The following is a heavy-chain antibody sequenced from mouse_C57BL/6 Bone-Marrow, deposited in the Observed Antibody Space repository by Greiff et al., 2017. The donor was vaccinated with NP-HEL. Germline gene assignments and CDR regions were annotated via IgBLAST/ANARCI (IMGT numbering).Heavy chain of an antibody. Sequence: EVKLMESGPGLAKPSQTLSLTCSVTGYSITSDYWNWIRKFPGNKLEYMGYISYSGSTYYNPSLKSRISITRDTSKNQYYLQLNSVTTEDTATYYCARYDGYYGWYFDVWGTGTTVTVSS. D-gene: IGHD2-3*01. CDR2: ISYSGST. CDR1: GYSITSDY. V-gene: IGHV3-8*01. CDR3: ARYDGYYGWYFDV. J-gene: IGHJ1*03.